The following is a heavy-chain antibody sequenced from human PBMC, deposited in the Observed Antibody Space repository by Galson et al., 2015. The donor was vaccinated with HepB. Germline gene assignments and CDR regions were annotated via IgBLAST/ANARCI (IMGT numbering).Heavy chain of an antibody. CDR1: GFTFSSYS. D-gene: IGHD6-19*01. J-gene: IGHJ4*02. V-gene: IGHV3-21*01. CDR2: ISSSSSYM. CDR3: ARGYSSGWSHTDY. Sequence: SLRLSCAASGFTFSSYSMNWVRQAPGKGLEWVSSISSSSSYMYYADSVKGRFTISRDNAKNSLYLQMNSLRAEDTAVYYCARGYSSGWSHTDYWGQGTLVTVSS.